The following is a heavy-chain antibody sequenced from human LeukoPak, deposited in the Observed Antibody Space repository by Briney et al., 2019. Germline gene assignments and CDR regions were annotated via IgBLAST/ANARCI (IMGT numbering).Heavy chain of an antibody. CDR1: GFTFSDYY. Sequence: GGSLRLSCAASGFTFSDYYMSWIRQAPGKGLEWVSYISSSGSTIYYADSVKGRFTISRDNAKNSLYLQMDSLRAEDTAVYYCARGGYCSSTSCYPYNWFDPWGQGTLVTVSS. V-gene: IGHV3-11*01. CDR3: ARGGYCSSTSCYPYNWFDP. J-gene: IGHJ5*02. D-gene: IGHD2-2*01. CDR2: ISSSGSTI.